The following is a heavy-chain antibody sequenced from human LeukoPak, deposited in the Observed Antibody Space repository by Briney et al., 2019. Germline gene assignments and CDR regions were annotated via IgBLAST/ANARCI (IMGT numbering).Heavy chain of an antibody. V-gene: IGHV1-18*01. J-gene: IGHJ4*02. CDR3: ARSSFVYSNPRIFDY. CDR1: GYTFASYG. CDR2: SSGFNGNT. D-gene: IGHD4-11*01. Sequence: EASVKVSCKASGYTFASYGVNWVRQAPGQGLEWMGWSSGFNGNTNYAQKLQGRVTMTTDTSTSTAYMELRSLRSDDTAVYYCARSSFVYSNPRIFDYWGRGTLVTVSS.